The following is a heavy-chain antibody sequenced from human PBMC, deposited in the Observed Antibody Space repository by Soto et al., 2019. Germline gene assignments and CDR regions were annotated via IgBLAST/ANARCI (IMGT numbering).Heavy chain of an antibody. J-gene: IGHJ4*02. CDR2: INYSGST. D-gene: IGHD3-3*01. Sequence: SQTLSLTRTVSGGSISSSSNYLGRLRDPPGKGLEWIGSINYSGSTYYNPSFKSRVTISVDTSKNQFDLKLSSVTAADTAVYYCARRPYYDFWSGYYTEGHFDYWGQGPLVTV. CDR1: GGSISSSSNY. V-gene: IGHV4-39*01. CDR3: ARRPYYDFWSGYYTEGHFDY.